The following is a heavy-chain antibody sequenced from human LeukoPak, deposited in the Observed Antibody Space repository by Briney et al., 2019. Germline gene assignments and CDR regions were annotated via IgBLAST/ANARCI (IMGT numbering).Heavy chain of an antibody. D-gene: IGHD6-19*01. CDR1: GFTVSNNY. J-gene: IGHJ2*01. Sequence: GGSLRLSCAASGFTVSNNYMSWVRQAPGKGLEWVSVIYSGDNTYYADSVKSRFTISTDNSKNTVYLQMNSLRLEDTAVYFCARSVAVAARRIYWYFDLWGRGTLVTVSS. CDR3: ARSVAVAARRIYWYFDL. V-gene: IGHV3-53*01. CDR2: IYSGDNT.